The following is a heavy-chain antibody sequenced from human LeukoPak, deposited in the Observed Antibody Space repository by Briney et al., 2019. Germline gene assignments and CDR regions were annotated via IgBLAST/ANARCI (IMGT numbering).Heavy chain of an antibody. Sequence: GGSLRLSCTAPRFTFGDYAMSWVRQAPGEGLEWVGFIRSKAYGGTTEYAASVKGRFTISRDDSKSIAYLQMNSLKTEDTAVYYCTRAYCGGDCYLYYYYYYYMDVWGKGTTVTV. CDR2: IRSKAYGGTT. CDR1: RFTFGDYA. D-gene: IGHD2-21*01. V-gene: IGHV3-49*04. CDR3: TRAYCGGDCYLYYYYYYYMDV. J-gene: IGHJ6*03.